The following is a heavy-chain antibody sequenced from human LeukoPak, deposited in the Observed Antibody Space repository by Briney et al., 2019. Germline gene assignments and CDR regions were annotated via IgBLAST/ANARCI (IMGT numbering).Heavy chain of an antibody. CDR2: ISSSSSTI. V-gene: IGHV3-48*02. CDR3: ARDFSTTVTTSPKYFDY. Sequence: PGGSLRLSCAASGFTFSSYSMNWVRQAPGKGLEWVSYISSSSSTIYYADSVKGRFTISRDNAKNSLYLQMNSLRDEDTAVYYCARDFSTTVTTSPKYFDYWGQGTLVTVSS. CDR1: GFTFSSYS. J-gene: IGHJ4*02. D-gene: IGHD4-17*01.